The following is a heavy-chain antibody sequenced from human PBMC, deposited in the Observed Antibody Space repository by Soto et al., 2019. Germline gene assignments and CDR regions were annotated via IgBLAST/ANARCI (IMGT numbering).Heavy chain of an antibody. CDR2: IFYSGST. CDR1: VYSISSDNW. Sequence: PSETLSLTCAVPVYSISSDNWWGWIRQPPGKGLEWIGYIFYSGSTYYNPSLKSRVTISVDTSKNQFSLNLSSVTAADTAVYFCARSYYNSYVYGYWGQGTLVTVSS. CDR3: ARSYYNSYVYGY. V-gene: IGHV4-28*01. J-gene: IGHJ4*02. D-gene: IGHD4-4*01.